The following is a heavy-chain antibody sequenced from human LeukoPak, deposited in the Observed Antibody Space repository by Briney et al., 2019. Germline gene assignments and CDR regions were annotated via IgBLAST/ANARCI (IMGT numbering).Heavy chain of an antibody. CDR2: ISYDGSNK. V-gene: IGHV3-30*04. D-gene: IGHD4-17*01. CDR3: ARDQGDYGDYDAFDI. CDR1: GFTFSSYA. Sequence: PGGSLRLSCAASGFTFSSYAMHWVRQAPGKGLEWVAVISYDGSNKYYADSVKGRFTISRDNSKNTLYLQMNSLRAEDTAVYYCARDQGDYGDYDAFDIWGQGTMVTVSS. J-gene: IGHJ3*02.